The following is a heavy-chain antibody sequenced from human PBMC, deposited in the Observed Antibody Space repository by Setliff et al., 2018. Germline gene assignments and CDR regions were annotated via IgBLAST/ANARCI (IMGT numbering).Heavy chain of an antibody. CDR2: TIPMFGTT. J-gene: IGHJ6*03. D-gene: IGHD3-22*01. Sequence: ASVKVSCKASGGSFSSYGITWVRQAPGQGLEWMGGTIPMFGTTNYAQKFQGRVTIITDESTSTSYMELSSLRSEDTAVYFCAREGFDTRSSTDYRDYLDVWGQGTTVTVSS. CDR3: AREGFDTRSSTDYRDYLDV. CDR1: GGSFSSYG. V-gene: IGHV1-69*05.